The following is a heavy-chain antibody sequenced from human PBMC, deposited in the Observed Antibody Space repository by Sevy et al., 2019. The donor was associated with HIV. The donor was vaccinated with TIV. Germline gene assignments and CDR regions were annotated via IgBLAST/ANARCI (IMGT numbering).Heavy chain of an antibody. Sequence: GGCLRLSCAASGFTFSSYAMSWVRQAPGKGLEWVSAISGSGGSTYYADSVKGRFTISRDNSKNTLYLQMNSLRAEDTAVYYCAKGSYSPTGYFDYWGQGTLVTVSS. CDR3: AKGSYSPTGYFDY. J-gene: IGHJ4*02. CDR1: GFTFSSYA. D-gene: IGHD1-26*01. CDR2: ISGSGGST. V-gene: IGHV3-23*01.